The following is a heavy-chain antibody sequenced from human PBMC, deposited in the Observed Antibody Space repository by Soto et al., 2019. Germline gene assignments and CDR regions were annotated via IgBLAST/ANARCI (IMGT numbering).Heavy chain of an antibody. V-gene: IGHV5-51*01. D-gene: IGHD2-21*02. CDR1: GYSLTSYW. CDR2: IYPGDSDT. J-gene: IGHJ3*02. CDR3: ARHQASCGGDCIYGDAVDI. Sequence: GESLKISCKGSGYSLTSYWIGWVRQMPGKGLEWMGIIYPGDSDTRYSPSFQGQVTISADKSISTAYLQWSSLKASDTAMYYCARHQASCGGDCIYGDAVDIWGQGTRVNV.